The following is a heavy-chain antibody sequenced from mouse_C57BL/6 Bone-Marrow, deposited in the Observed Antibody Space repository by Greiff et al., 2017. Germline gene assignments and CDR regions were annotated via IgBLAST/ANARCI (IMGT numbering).Heavy chain of an antibody. CDR1: GYTFTSYG. CDR3: ATYGSSFAWFAY. D-gene: IGHD1-1*01. Sequence: VKLVESGAELARPGASVKLSCKASGYTFTSYGISWVKQRTGQGLEWIGEIYPRSGNTYYNEKFKGKATLTADKSSSTAYMELRSLTSEDSAVYFCATYGSSFAWFAYWGQGTLVTVSA. V-gene: IGHV1-81*01. J-gene: IGHJ3*01. CDR2: IYPRSGNT.